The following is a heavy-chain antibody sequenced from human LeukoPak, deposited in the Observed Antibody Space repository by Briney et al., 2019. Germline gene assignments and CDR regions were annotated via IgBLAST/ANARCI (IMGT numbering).Heavy chain of an antibody. Sequence: SQTLSLTCAISGDSVSSNSAAWNWIRQSPSRGLEWLGRTYYRSKWYNDYAVSVKSRITINPDTSKNQFSLKLSSVTAADTAVYYCARAYGFFVLMVTPPYYMDVWGKGTTVTVSS. V-gene: IGHV6-1*01. CDR1: GDSVSSNSAA. CDR2: TYYRSKWYN. J-gene: IGHJ6*03. D-gene: IGHD2-8*01. CDR3: ARAYGFFVLMVTPPYYMDV.